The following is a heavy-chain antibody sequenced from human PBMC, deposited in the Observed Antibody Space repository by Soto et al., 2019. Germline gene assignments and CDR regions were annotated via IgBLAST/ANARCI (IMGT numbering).Heavy chain of an antibody. CDR2: ISSSSSYI. CDR1: GFTFSSYS. D-gene: IGHD3-22*01. CDR3: ARDVIPDSSGYYLGAFDI. V-gene: IGHV3-21*01. J-gene: IGHJ3*02. Sequence: GGSLRLSCAASGFTFSSYSMNWVRQAPGKGLEWVSSISSSSSYIYYADSVKGRFTISRDNAKNSLYLQMNSLRAEDTAVYYCARDVIPDSSGYYLGAFDIWGQGTMVTVPS.